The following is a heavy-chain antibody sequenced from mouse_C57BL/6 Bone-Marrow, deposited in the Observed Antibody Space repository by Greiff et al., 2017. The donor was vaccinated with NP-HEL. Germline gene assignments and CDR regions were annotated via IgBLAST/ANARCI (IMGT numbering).Heavy chain of an antibody. CDR1: GYTFTSYW. Sequence: VQLQQSGAELAKPGASVKLSCKASGYTFTSYWMHWVKQRPGQGLEWIGYINPSSGYTKYNQKFKDKATLTADKYSSTAYMQLSSLTYEDSAVYYCARGRDSPWFAYWGQGTLVTVSA. V-gene: IGHV1-7*01. CDR3: ARGRDSPWFAY. CDR2: INPSSGYT. J-gene: IGHJ3*01. D-gene: IGHD3-3*01.